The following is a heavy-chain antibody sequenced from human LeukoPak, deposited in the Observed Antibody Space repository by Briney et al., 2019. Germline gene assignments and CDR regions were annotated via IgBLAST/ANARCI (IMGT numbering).Heavy chain of an antibody. Sequence: IRHPAGKGLEGTGRIYTRGSTNYNPSLKSRVTISADTSENQYSLQLSSVNAEDAAVYYCARGEGVSGECMDNWFERWGQGTLVTVS. J-gene: IGHJ5*02. V-gene: IGHV4-4*07. CDR3: ARGEGVSGECMDNWFER. CDR2: IYTRGST. D-gene: IGHD2-21*01.